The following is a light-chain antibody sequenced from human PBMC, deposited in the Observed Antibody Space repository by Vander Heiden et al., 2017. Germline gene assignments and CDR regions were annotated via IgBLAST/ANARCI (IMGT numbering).Light chain of an antibody. CDR3: EQYYSPPTT. J-gene: IGKJ2*01. Sequence: DIVMTQSPASLAVSLGERATINCKSSQSVLYNSHNKNYIAWYQLKPGQPPKLLIYWASTRESGVPDRFSGSGSGTDFTLTISSLQAEDVAVYYCEQYYSPPTTFGQGTKLEIK. CDR2: WAS. V-gene: IGKV4-1*01. CDR1: QSVLYNSHNKNY.